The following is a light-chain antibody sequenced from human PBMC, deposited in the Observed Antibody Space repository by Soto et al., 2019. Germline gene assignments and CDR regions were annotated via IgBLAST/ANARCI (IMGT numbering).Light chain of an antibody. Sequence: EIVLTQSPGTLSLSPGERATLSCRASQSVSSTYLAWYQQKPGQAPRLLIYDASSRATGIPDRFSGSGSGTDFTFTISRLEPEDFAVYYCQQYGNSPPYTFGQGTKLEIK. CDR3: QQYGNSPPYT. CDR1: QSVSSTY. V-gene: IGKV3-20*01. CDR2: DAS. J-gene: IGKJ2*01.